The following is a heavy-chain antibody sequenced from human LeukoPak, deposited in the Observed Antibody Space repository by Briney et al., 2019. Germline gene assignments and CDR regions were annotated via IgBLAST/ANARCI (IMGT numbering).Heavy chain of an antibody. J-gene: IGHJ4*02. CDR1: GGSIGNYH. D-gene: IGHD6-19*01. CDR2: IHSSGST. CDR3: ARRDISSGWSFDY. V-gene: IGHV4-4*07. Sequence: SETLSLTCTVSGGSIGNYHWSWIRQPAGKGPEWIGQIHSSGSTNYNPPLKSRVSMSIDTTEDQVSLTIRSVTAADTALYYCARRDISSGWSFDYWGQGTLVTVAS.